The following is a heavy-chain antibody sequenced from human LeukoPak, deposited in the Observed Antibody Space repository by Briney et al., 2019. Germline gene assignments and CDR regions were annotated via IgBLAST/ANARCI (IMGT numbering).Heavy chain of an antibody. CDR3: VKEILRFDL. J-gene: IGHJ3*01. CDR2: INTDTGNP. CDR1: GYTFISYA. Sequence: ASVKVSCKASGYTFISYAINWVRQAPGQGLEWMGWINTDTGNPTYAQGFTGRFVFSLDSAVSTAYLQISNLMPEDTGKYYCVKEILRFDLWGQGTMVTVSS. V-gene: IGHV7-4-1*02.